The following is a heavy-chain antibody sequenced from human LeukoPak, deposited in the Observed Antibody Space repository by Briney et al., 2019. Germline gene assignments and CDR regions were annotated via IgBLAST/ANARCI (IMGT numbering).Heavy chain of an antibody. V-gene: IGHV4-34*01. D-gene: IGHD2-2*01. J-gene: IGHJ2*01. CDR1: GGSFSGYY. CDR2: INHSGST. Sequence: SETLSLTCAVYGGSFSGYYWSWIRQPPGKGLEWTGEINHSGSTNYNPSLKSRVTISVDTSKNQFSLKLSSVTAADTAVYYCARAIVVVPAATAGDFDLWGRGTLVTVSS. CDR3: ARAIVVVPAATAGDFDL.